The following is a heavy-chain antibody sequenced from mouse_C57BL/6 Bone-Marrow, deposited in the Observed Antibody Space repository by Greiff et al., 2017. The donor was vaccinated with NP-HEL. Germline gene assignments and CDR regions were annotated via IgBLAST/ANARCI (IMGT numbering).Heavy chain of an antibody. D-gene: IGHD1-1*01. J-gene: IGHJ4*01. V-gene: IGHV5-6*01. CDR3: ARQDGGYAMDY. CDR2: ISSGGSYT. Sequence: DVQLQESGGDLVKPGGSLKLSCAASGFTFSSYGMSWVRQTPDKRLEWVATISSGGSYTYYPDSVKGRFTISRDNAKNTLYLQMSSLKSEDTAMFYCARQDGGYAMDYWGQGTSVTVSS. CDR1: GFTFSSYG.